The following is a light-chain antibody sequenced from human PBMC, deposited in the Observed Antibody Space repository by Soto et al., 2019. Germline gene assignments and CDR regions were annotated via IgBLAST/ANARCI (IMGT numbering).Light chain of an antibody. J-gene: IGKJ4*01. CDR3: QRYGSSIT. Sequence: EVVMTQSPATLSVSPGDKVSLSCRANPTISNTLAWYQQKPGQAPRLLIYAASTRATGVSARFSGSGSGTEFTFTISGLQSEDFAVYYCQRYGSSITFGGVTKVDIK. V-gene: IGKV3-15*01. CDR2: AAS. CDR1: PTISNT.